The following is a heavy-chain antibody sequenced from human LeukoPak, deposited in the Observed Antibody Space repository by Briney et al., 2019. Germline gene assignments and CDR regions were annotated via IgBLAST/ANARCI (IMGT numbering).Heavy chain of an antibody. CDR3: ARLFGGVTTFDY. D-gene: IGHD4-17*01. J-gene: IGHJ4*02. CDR2: INPDGSGT. Sequence: GGSLRLSCAASGFSFSPYWMSWVRQGPGKGLDWVASINPDGSGTSYVDSVKGRFTISRDNAQNSLYLQMNSLSAEDAAVYYCARLFGGVTTFDYWGQGTLVTVSS. CDR1: GFSFSPYW. V-gene: IGHV3-7*01.